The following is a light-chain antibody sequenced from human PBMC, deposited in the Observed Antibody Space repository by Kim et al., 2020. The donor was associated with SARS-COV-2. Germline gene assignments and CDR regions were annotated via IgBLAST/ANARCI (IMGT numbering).Light chain of an antibody. V-gene: IGKV3D-15*01. CDR3: QQYNDWPSIT. J-gene: IGKJ5*01. Sequence: SPGETATRSCRASQTVVNNLAWYQQKPGQAPRLLIYAASIRATGIAARFSGSASGIHFTLTITSLQPEDSAIYYCQQYNDWPSITFGQGTRLEIK. CDR1: QTVVNN. CDR2: AAS.